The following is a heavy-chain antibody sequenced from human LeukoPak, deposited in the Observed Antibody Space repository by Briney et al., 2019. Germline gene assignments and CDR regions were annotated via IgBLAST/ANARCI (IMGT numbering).Heavy chain of an antibody. CDR1: GFTFSDYY. Sequence: GGSLRLSCAASGFTFSDYYMHWVRQAPGKGLEWVAVISYDGSNKYYADSVKGRFTISRDNSKNTLYLQMNSLRAEDTAVYYCAKDSMRDIVVVVAATDAFDIWGQGTMVTVSS. D-gene: IGHD2-15*01. V-gene: IGHV3-30*18. J-gene: IGHJ3*02. CDR3: AKDSMRDIVVVVAATDAFDI. CDR2: ISYDGSNK.